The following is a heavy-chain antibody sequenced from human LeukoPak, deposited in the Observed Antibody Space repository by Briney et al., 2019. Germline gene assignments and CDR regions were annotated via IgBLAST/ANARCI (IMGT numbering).Heavy chain of an antibody. CDR3: ARDGFGTGSN. CDR1: GLTFSNYW. D-gene: IGHD3-16*01. V-gene: IGHV3-7*03. J-gene: IGHJ4*02. CDR2: TKQDGSEK. Sequence: GGSPRLSCAASGLTFSNYWMDWLRQAPGKGLEWVANTKQDGSEKNYVDSVKGRFIISRDNAKNSLYLQMNTLRADDTAVYYCARDGFGTGSNWGQGTLVTVSS.